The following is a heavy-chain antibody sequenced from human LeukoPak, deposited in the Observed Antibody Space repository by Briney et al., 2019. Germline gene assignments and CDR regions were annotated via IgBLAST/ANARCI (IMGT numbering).Heavy chain of an antibody. CDR1: GFTFSSYS. Sequence: GGSLRLSCAASGFTFSSYSMSWVRQVPGKGLEWVSVIGSGGSGGTSYADSVRGRFTMSRDDSKNTLFLQMNSLRAEDTAVYYCARCSTPHWIFDAFDIWGQGTMVTVSS. D-gene: IGHD1-1*01. J-gene: IGHJ3*02. CDR2: IGSGGSGGT. CDR3: ARCSTPHWIFDAFDI. V-gene: IGHV3-23*01.